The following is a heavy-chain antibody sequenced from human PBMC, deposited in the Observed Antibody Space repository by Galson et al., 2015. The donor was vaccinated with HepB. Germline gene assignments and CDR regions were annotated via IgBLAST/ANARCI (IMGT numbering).Heavy chain of an antibody. D-gene: IGHD3-3*01. CDR2: IRSGGSGK. CDR3: VRDGSHYELDY. CDR1: GFTFGRYG. V-gene: IGHV3-33*01. J-gene: IGHJ4*02. Sequence: SLRLSCAGSGFTFGRYGMHWVRRAPGKGLEWMSFIRSGGSGKSYAESVKGRFTISRDDSRKTLYLQMESLRAEDTAVYYCVRDGSHYELDYWGQGTLVTVAS.